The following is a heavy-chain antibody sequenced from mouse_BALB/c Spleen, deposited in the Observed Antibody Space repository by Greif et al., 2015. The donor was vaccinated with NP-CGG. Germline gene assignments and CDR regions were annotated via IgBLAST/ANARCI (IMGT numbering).Heavy chain of an antibody. CDR3: TRRANWDDYYARDD. CDR2: IYPGNSDT. J-gene: IGHJ4*01. CDR1: GYTFTSYW. V-gene: IGHV1-5*01. Sequence: EVQLQQSGTVLARPGASVKMSCKASGYTFTSYWMHWVKQRPGQGLEWIGAIYPGNSDTSYNQKFKGKAKLTAVTSTSTAYMELSSLTNEDSAVYYCTRRANWDDYYARDDWGQGTSVTVSS. D-gene: IGHD4-1*01.